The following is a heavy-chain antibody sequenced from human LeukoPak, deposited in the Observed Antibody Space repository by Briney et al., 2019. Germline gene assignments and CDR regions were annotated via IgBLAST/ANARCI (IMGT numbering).Heavy chain of an antibody. CDR3: ARDGIAVAGFDY. CDR1: GYTFTGYY. Sequence: ASVKVSCKASGYTFTGYYMHWVRQAPGQGLGWMGWINPNSGGTNYAQKFQGRVTMTRDTSISTAYMELSRLRSDDTAVYYCARDGIAVAGFDYWGQGTLVTVSS. D-gene: IGHD6-19*01. V-gene: IGHV1-2*02. CDR2: INPNSGGT. J-gene: IGHJ4*02.